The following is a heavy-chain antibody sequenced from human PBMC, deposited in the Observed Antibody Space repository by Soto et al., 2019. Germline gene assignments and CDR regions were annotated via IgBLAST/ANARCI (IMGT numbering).Heavy chain of an antibody. V-gene: IGHV4-59*01. J-gene: IGHJ5*02. CDR2: IYYSGST. CDR3: ARGHWFDP. CDR1: GGSISSYY. Sequence: QVQLQESGPGLVKPSETLSLTCTVSGGSISSYYWSWIRQPPGKGLEWIGYIYYSGSTNYNPSLTSRVTISVDTSKNQFSLKLSSVTAADTAVYYCARGHWFDPWGQGTLVTVSS.